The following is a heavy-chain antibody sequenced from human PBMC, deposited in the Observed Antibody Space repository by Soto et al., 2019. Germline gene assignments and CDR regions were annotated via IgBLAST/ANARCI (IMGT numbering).Heavy chain of an antibody. Sequence: ASVKVSCKASGGTFSSYAISWVRQAPGQGLEWMGGIIPIFGTANYAQKFQGRVTITADESTSTAYMELSSLRSEDTAVYYCAREGGTLRGTFDYWGPGTLVTVSS. CDR1: GGTFSSYA. D-gene: IGHD1-7*01. CDR2: IIPIFGTA. J-gene: IGHJ4*02. CDR3: AREGGTLRGTFDY. V-gene: IGHV1-69*13.